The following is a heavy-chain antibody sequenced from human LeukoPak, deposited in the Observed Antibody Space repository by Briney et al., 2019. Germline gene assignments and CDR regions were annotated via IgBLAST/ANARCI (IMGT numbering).Heavy chain of an antibody. D-gene: IGHD3-22*01. CDR1: GFTFSSYA. J-gene: IGHJ3*02. Sequence: GGSLRLSCAASGFTFSSYAMSWVRQAPGKGLEWVSAISGSGGSTYYADSVKGRFTISRDNSKNTLYLQMNSLRAEDTAVYYCAKVGPITMIVVVMGAFDIWGQGTVVTVSS. CDR2: ISGSGGST. V-gene: IGHV3-23*01. CDR3: AKVGPITMIVVVMGAFDI.